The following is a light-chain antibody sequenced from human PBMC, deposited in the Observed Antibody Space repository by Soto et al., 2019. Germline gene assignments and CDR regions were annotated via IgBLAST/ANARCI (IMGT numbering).Light chain of an antibody. CDR2: EVS. CDR3: FSYRSSSTLGV. J-gene: IGLJ3*02. CDR1: SSDVGGYDY. Sequence: QSALTQPASVSGSPGQSITISCTGTSSDVGGYDYVSWYQHHPGKAPKLMIYEVSNRPSGVSNRFSGSRSGNAASLSISGLQAEDEDDYYCFSYRSSSTLGVFGGGTKLTVL. V-gene: IGLV2-14*01.